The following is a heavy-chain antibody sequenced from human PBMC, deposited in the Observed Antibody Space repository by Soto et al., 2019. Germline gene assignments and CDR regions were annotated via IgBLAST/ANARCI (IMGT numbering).Heavy chain of an antibody. CDR2: ISYDGSNK. CDR1: GFTFSSYA. Sequence: QVQLVESGGGVVQPGRSLRLSCAASGFTFSSYAMHWVRQAPGKGLGWVAVISYDGSNKYYADSVKGRFTISRDNSKNTLYLQMNSLRAEDTAVYYCARDEHYYDSSGPRSDAFDIWGQGTMVTVSS. J-gene: IGHJ3*02. D-gene: IGHD3-22*01. V-gene: IGHV3-30-3*01. CDR3: ARDEHYYDSSGPRSDAFDI.